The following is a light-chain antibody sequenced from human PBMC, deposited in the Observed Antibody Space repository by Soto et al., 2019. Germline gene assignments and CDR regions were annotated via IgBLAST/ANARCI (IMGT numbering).Light chain of an antibody. Sequence: EIQMTQSPSSLSASVGDRVTITCRASQSISSYLNWYQQKPGKAPNLLIYSASSLHSGVPSRFSGSGSGTDFSLIISSLQPEDFATYYCQQSSSNPLTFGGGTRVE. CDR3: QQSSSNPLT. CDR2: SAS. J-gene: IGKJ4*01. V-gene: IGKV1-39*01. CDR1: QSISSY.